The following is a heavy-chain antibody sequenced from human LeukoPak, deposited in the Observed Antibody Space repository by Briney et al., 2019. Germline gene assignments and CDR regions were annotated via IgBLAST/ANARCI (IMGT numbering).Heavy chain of an antibody. J-gene: IGHJ3*02. CDR2: ISYDGSNK. CDR3: AKELLWFGELLLDAFDI. D-gene: IGHD3-10*01. Sequence: PGRSLRLSCAASGFTFSSYGMHWVRQAPGKGLEWVAVISYDGSNKYYEDSVKGRFTISRDNSKNTLYLQMNSLRAEDTAVYYCAKELLWFGELLLDAFDIWGQGTMVTVSS. V-gene: IGHV3-30*18. CDR1: GFTFSSYG.